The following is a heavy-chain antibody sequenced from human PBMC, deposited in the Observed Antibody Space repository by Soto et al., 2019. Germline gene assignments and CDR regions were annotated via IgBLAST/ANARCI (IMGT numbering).Heavy chain of an antibody. D-gene: IGHD2-8*02. CDR1: GFTFSSYG. Sequence: QVQLVESGGGVVQPGRSLRLSCAASGFTFSSYGMHWVRQAPGKGLEWVAVISYDGSNKYYADSVKGRFTISRDNSKNTLYLQMNSLRAEDTAVYYCAKGVSAYCFLSPLLWGQGTLVTVSS. J-gene: IGHJ4*02. CDR3: AKGVSAYCFLSPLL. V-gene: IGHV3-30*18. CDR2: ISYDGSNK.